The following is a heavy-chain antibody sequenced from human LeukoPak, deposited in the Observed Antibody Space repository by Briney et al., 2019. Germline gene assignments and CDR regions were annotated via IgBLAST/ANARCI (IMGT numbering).Heavy chain of an antibody. D-gene: IGHD3-10*01. J-gene: IGHJ4*02. Sequence: GGSLRLSCATSGCSFINSGMTWVRQAPGEGLEWVSDISGTVRGERTYYADSVKGRFTISRDNSKNTLYLQMNGLRADDTAVYYCLCYYASATFYWGQGTLVTVSS. CDR2: ISGTVRGERT. CDR3: LCYYASATFY. V-gene: IGHV3-23*01. CDR1: GCSFINSG.